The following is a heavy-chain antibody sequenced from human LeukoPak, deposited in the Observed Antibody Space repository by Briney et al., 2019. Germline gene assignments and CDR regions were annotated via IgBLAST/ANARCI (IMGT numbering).Heavy chain of an antibody. CDR1: GDSLNELS. CDR2: FDPEDGEI. CDR3: AAARLNEFWWGY. J-gene: IGHJ4*02. Sequence: ASMKVSCKVSGDSLNELSMHWVRQSPGKGLEWMGGFDPEDGEIVYAQKFRGRVNMTEDTSTDTAYMSLGSLRPDDTAVYYCAAARLNEFWWGYWGQGTLVTVSS. D-gene: IGHD3-3*01. V-gene: IGHV1-24*01.